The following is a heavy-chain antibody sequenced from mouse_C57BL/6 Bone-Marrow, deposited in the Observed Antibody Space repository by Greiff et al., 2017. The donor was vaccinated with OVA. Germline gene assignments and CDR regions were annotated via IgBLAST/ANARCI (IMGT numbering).Heavy chain of an antibody. V-gene: IGHV2-3*01. D-gene: IGHD3-3*01. CDR3: AKTLGYYFDD. CDR1: GFSLTSYG. J-gene: IGHJ2*01. CDR2: IWGDGST. Sequence: VKLMESGPGLVAPSQSLSITCTVSGFSLTSYGVSWVRQPPGKGLEWLGVIWGDGSTNYHSALISSLSISKENSKSQVFLKLHSLQTDDTATNYCAKTLGYYFDDWGQGTTLTVSS.